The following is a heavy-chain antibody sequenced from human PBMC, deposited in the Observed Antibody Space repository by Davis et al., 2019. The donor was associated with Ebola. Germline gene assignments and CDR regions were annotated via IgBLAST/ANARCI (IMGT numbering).Heavy chain of an antibody. CDR3: ARGKGSSGLLED. CDR1: GGSVSNYY. CDR2: IYYRGST. Sequence: SETLSLTCTVSGGSVSNYYWSWIRQPPGKGLEWIGYIYYRGSTNYNPSLKSRVTISVDTSKNQFSLKLSSVTAADTAVYYCARGKGSSGLLEDWGQGTLVTVSS. D-gene: IGHD6-19*01. J-gene: IGHJ4*02. V-gene: IGHV4-59*02.